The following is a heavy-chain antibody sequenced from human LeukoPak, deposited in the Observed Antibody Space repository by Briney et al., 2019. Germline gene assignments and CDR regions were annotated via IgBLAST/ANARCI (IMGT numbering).Heavy chain of an antibody. CDR2: IYGSGVSI. CDR1: GFTFEKYV. J-gene: IGHJ5*02. D-gene: IGHD2-8*01. V-gene: IGHV3-23*01. CDR3: ARGTETKGVTLDP. Sequence: GGSLRLSCVASGFTFEKYVMNWVRQAPGKGLEWLATIYGSGVSISYADSVKGRFTISRDNSNNTLYLQMNSLRLEDSAVYYCARGTETKGVTLDPWGRGTLVTVSS.